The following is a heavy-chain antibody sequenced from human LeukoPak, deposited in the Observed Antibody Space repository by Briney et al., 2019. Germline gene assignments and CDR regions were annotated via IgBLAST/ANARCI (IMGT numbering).Heavy chain of an antibody. Sequence: ASVKVSCKASGYTFTSSGISWGRRAPGQGLEWMGWISAYNGNTNYAQKVQGRVTMTTDTSTSTAYMELRSLRSDDTAVYYCARDISSGYCSSTSCPSDAFDIWGQGTMVTVSS. D-gene: IGHD2-2*01. CDR3: ARDISSGYCSSTSCPSDAFDI. CDR1: GYTFTSSG. J-gene: IGHJ3*02. V-gene: IGHV1-18*01. CDR2: ISAYNGNT.